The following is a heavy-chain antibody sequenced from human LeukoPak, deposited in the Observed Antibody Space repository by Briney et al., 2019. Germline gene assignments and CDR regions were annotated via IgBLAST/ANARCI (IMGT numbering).Heavy chain of an antibody. CDR3: ARARYYDFWSGFDY. J-gene: IGHJ4*02. V-gene: IGHV1-69*05. CDR1: GGTFSSYA. D-gene: IGHD3-3*01. Sequence: ASVKVSCKASGGTFSSYAIGWVRQAPGQGLEWMGGIIPIFGTANYAQKFQGRVTITTDESTSTAYMELSSLRSEDTAVYYCARARYYDFWSGFDYWGQGTLVTVSS. CDR2: IIPIFGTA.